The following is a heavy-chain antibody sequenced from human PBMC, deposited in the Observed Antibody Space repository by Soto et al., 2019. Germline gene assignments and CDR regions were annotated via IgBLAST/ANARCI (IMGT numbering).Heavy chain of an antibody. Sequence: VGSLRLSCGASGFTFSNVWMNWVRQAPGKGLEWVARVRSKSDGGTTEYAAPVKDRFTVSRDDSRDTFYLQMNSLKTYDTGVYYCATSSGYIYGYYYYGLDVWGQGTTVTVSS. D-gene: IGHD5-18*01. J-gene: IGHJ6*02. CDR3: ATSSGYIYGYYYYGLDV. V-gene: IGHV3-15*01. CDR1: GFTFSNVW. CDR2: VRSKSDGGTT.